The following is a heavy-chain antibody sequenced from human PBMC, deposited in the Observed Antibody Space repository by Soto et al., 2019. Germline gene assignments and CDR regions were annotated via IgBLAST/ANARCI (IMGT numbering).Heavy chain of an antibody. Sequence: SVKVSCKASGGTFSTYTITWVRQAPGQGLEWMGRIIPIIGIINYAQDFQGRLTITADRSTSTTYMELTSLTSKDTAVYYCARDSPIGSTFSGYDAIDSWGQGTLVTVSS. J-gene: IGHJ4*02. V-gene: IGHV1-69*04. CDR1: GGTFSTYT. CDR2: IIPIIGII. D-gene: IGHD5-12*01. CDR3: ARDSPIGSTFSGYDAIDS.